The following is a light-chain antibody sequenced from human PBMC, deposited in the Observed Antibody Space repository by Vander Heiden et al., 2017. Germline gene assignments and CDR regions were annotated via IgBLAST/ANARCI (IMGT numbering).Light chain of an antibody. V-gene: IGLV3-1*01. J-gene: IGLJ2*01. CDR1: ELASTY. Sequence: SYEVTQPPSLSVSPGQTATITCSGSELASTYPCWYQQRPGQSPVLVLCQNVKRPAGIPERFSGSSSGNTATLTISETQATDEADYYCQAWDRSTAVFGGGTKLTVL. CDR3: QAWDRSTAV. CDR2: QNV.